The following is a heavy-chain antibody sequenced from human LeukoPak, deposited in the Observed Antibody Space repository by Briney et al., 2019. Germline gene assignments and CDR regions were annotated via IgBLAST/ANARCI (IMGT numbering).Heavy chain of an antibody. CDR2: INHSGST. V-gene: IGHV4-34*01. CDR1: GGSFSGYY. J-gene: IGHJ6*02. CDR3: AGNGYCSSTSCYTGYYYYYGMDV. D-gene: IGHD2-2*02. Sequence: SETLSLTCAVYGGSFSGYYWSWIRQPPGKGLEWIGEINHSGSTNYNPSLKSRVTISVDTSKNQFSLKLSSVTAADTAVYYCAGNGYCSSTSCYTGYYYYYGMDVWGQGTTVTVPS.